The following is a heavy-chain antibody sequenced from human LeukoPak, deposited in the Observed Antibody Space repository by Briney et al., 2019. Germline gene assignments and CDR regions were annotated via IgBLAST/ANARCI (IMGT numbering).Heavy chain of an antibody. D-gene: IGHD6-19*01. J-gene: IGHJ4*02. CDR1: GFTFSSYS. V-gene: IGHV3-48*01. CDR2: ISSSSSTI. Sequence: PGGSLRLSCAAPGFTFSSYSMNWVRQAPGKGLEWVSYISSSSSTIYYADSVKGRFTISRDNAKNSLYLQMNSLRAEDTAVYYCASTIIPPRSSGILRPYIDYWGQGTLVTVSS. CDR3: ASTIIPPRSSGILRPYIDY.